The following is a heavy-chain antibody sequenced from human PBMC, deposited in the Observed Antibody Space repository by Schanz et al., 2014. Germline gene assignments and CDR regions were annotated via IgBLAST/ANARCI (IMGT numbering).Heavy chain of an antibody. D-gene: IGHD2-21*01. CDR2: ISRSSSSI. CDR1: GFTFSSYS. Sequence: EVQLVESGGGLVKPGGSLRLSCAASGFTFSSYSMNWVRQAPGKGLEWVSSISRSSSSIYYADSVKGRFTISRDNAKNSLYLQMHSLRAADTAVYYCARGRSLGWCDYWGQGTLVTVSS. V-gene: IGHV3-21*01. J-gene: IGHJ4*02. CDR3: ARGRSLGWCDY.